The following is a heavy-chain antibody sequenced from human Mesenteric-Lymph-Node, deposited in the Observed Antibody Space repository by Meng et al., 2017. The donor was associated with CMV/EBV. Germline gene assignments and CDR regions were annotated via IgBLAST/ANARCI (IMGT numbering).Heavy chain of an antibody. V-gene: IGHV4-4*02. CDR1: GASISSDNW. Sequence: QQWGTGMVQLSGTLSLYCAVSGASISSDNWWSWVRQPPGKGLEWIGEIYHSGSTNYNPSLKSRVTISVDKSKRQFSLKLTSVTAADTAVYHCARFQRFGDFDWGQGTLVTVSS. D-gene: IGHD3-10*01. CDR3: ARFQRFGDFD. J-gene: IGHJ4*02. CDR2: IYHSGST.